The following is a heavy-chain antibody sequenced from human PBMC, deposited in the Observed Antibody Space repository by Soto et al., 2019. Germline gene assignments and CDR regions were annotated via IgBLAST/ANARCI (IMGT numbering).Heavy chain of an antibody. V-gene: IGHV1-46*03. CDR1: GYTFTSYY. CDR3: ARGDIVVVVAATHDY. Sequence: QVQLVQSGAEVKKPGASVKVSCKASGYTFTSYYMHWVRQAPGQGLEWMGIINPSGGSTSYAQKFQGRVTMTGDTSTSTVYMELSSLRSEDTAVYYCARGDIVVVVAATHDYWGQGTLVTVSS. J-gene: IGHJ4*02. CDR2: INPSGGST. D-gene: IGHD2-15*01.